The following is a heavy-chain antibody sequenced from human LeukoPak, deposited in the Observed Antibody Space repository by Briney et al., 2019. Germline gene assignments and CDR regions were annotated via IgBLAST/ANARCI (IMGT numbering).Heavy chain of an antibody. D-gene: IGHD1-26*01. J-gene: IGHJ3*02. CDR2: INHSGST. CDR3: ARLSGSRGVSFDI. CDR1: GGSFSGYY. Sequence: PSETLPLTCAVYGGSFSGYYWSWIRQPPGKGLEWIGEINHSGSTNYNPSLKSRVTISVDTSKNQFSLKLSSVTAADTAVYYCARLSGSRGVSFDIWGQGTMVTVSS. V-gene: IGHV4-34*01.